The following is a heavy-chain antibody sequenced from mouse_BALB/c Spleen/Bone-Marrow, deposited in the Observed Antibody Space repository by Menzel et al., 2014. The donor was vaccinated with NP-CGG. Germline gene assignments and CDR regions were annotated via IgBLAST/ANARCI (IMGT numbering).Heavy chain of an antibody. CDR2: LLGGGNT. CDR3: ARNNYGRSDYYAMDY. CDR1: GFSFSIHS. V-gene: IGHV2-6-4*01. Sequence: VQLVESGPGLVAPLQSLSITCTVSGFSFSIHSVYMVRQFPGKCLACLGMLLGGGNTYYNSVFKSRLSNRMDNSKSKAFLKMNSLQTDDTAMYYCARNNYGRSDYYAMDYWGQGTSVTV. J-gene: IGHJ4*01. D-gene: IGHD1-1*01.